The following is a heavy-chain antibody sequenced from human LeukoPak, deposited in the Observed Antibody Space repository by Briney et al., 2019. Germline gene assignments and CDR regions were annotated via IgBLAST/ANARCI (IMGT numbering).Heavy chain of an antibody. D-gene: IGHD2-15*01. V-gene: IGHV3-74*01. CDR1: AFTFSSYW. CDR3: ARDKPADIVVVAELGWFDP. CDR2: INSDGSST. Sequence: PGGSLRLSRAACAFTFSSYWMHWVRHARGKGLVWVSRINSDGSSTNYADSVKGRFTISRDNAKNALSMQMNSLRVEDTAAYYCARDKPADIVVVAELGWFDPWGQGTLVTVSS. J-gene: IGHJ5*02.